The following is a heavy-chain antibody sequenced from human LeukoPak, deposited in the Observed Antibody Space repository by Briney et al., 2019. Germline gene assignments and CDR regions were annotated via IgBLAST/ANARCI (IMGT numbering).Heavy chain of an antibody. D-gene: IGHD6-13*01. CDR1: GFTFSNYA. CDR3: AKDQVIAAAANSDY. J-gene: IGHJ4*02. CDR2: ISGSGAGT. Sequence: GGSLRLSCAASGFTFSNYAMSWVRQAPGKGLEWVSAISGSGAGTYYADSVKGRFTISRDNSKNTLYLQMNSLRAEDTALYYCAKDQVIAAAANSDYWGQGTLVTVSS. V-gene: IGHV3-23*01.